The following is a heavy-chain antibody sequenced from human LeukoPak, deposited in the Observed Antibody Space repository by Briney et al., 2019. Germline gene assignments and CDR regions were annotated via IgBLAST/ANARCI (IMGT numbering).Heavy chain of an antibody. Sequence: GGSLRLSCAASGFTFSSYSINWVRQAPGKGLEWVSSISSSSSYIYYADSVKGRFTISRDNAKNSLYLQMNSLRAEDTAVYYCARGISITMIVVVGPFDPWGQGTLVTVSS. J-gene: IGHJ5*02. CDR3: ARGISITMIVVVGPFDP. CDR1: GFTFSSYS. CDR2: ISSSSSYI. D-gene: IGHD3-22*01. V-gene: IGHV3-21*01.